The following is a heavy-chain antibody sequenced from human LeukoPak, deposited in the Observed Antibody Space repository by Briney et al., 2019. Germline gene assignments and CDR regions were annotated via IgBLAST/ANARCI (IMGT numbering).Heavy chain of an antibody. V-gene: IGHV3-21*01. J-gene: IGHJ1*01. D-gene: IGHD3-22*01. Sequence: GGSLRLSCAASGFTFSDYGMNWVRQAPGKGLEWVSSISSSSSYIFYADSVKGRFTIFRDNAKNSLYLQMNSLRAEDTAVYYCARGSLYYYDSSSKYFHHWGQGALVTVSS. CDR2: ISSSSSYI. CDR3: ARGSLYYYDSSSKYFHH. CDR1: GFTFSDYG.